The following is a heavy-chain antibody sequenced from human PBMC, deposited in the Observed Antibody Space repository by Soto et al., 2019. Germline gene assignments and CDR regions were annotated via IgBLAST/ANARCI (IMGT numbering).Heavy chain of an antibody. CDR2: ISAYNGNT. D-gene: IGHD3-10*01. V-gene: IGHV1-18*04. J-gene: IGHJ6*02. CDR3: ARCPPLNASLRGTLLMDV. Sequence: ASVKVSCKASGYSFSSYGISWVRQAPGQGLEWMGWISAYNGNTNYVEKFQGRVAMTTDTSTSTAYLEVRSLRSDDAAVYFCARCPPLNASLRGTLLMDVWAQGTTVTVSS. CDR1: GYSFSSYG.